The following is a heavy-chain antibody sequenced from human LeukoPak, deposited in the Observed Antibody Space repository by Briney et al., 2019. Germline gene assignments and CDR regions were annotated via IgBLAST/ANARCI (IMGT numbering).Heavy chain of an antibody. CDR2: ISGSGGST. CDR1: GFTFGDYA. Sequence: GGSLRLSYTASGFTFGDYAMSWVRQAPGKGLEWVSAISGSGGSTYYADSVKGRFTISRDNSKNTLYLQMNSLRAEDTAVYYCAKVGLSASPSSGFDYWGQGTLVTVSS. J-gene: IGHJ4*02. V-gene: IGHV3-23*01. CDR3: AKVGLSASPSSGFDY. D-gene: IGHD3-22*01.